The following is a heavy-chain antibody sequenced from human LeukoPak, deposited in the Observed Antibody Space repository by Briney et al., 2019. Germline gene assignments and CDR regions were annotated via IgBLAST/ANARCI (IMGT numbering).Heavy chain of an antibody. CDR2: VYTSGST. D-gene: IGHD1-26*01. Sequence: PPETLSLTCTVSGGSISSGSYYWSWIRQPAGKGLEWIGRVYTSGSTNYNPSLKSRVTISVDTSKNQFSLKLSSVTAADTAVYYCARASYYRGMDYWGQGTLVTVSS. V-gene: IGHV4-61*02. J-gene: IGHJ4*02. CDR3: ARASYYRGMDY. CDR1: GGSISSGSYY.